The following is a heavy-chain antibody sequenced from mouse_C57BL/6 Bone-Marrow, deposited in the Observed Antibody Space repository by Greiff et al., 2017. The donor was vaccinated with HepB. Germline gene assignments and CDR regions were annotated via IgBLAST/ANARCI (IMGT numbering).Heavy chain of an antibody. CDR2: IRNKANGYTT. J-gene: IGHJ4*01. D-gene: IGHD1-3*01. CDR1: GFTFTDYY. CDR3: ASHLYYYAMDY. Sequence: EVKLEESGGGLVQPGGSLSLSCAASGFTFTDYYMSWVRQPPGKALEWLGFIRNKANGYTTEYSASVKGRFTISRDNSQSILYLQMNALRAEDSATYYCASHLYYYAMDYWGQGTSVTVSS. V-gene: IGHV7-3*01.